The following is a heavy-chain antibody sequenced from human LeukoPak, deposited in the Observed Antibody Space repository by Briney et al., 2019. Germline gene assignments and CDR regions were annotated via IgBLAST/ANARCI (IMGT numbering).Heavy chain of an antibody. Sequence: PGRSLRLSCAASGFTFSSYAMHWVRQAPGKGLEWVAIIWYDGSNKKYEDSVKGRFTISRDNSKNTLYLQMNSLRAEDTAVYYCARGVDYYENSGTIDYWGQGTLVTVSS. V-gene: IGHV3-33*08. CDR2: IWYDGSNK. D-gene: IGHD3-22*01. J-gene: IGHJ4*02. CDR1: GFTFSSYA. CDR3: ARGVDYYENSGTIDY.